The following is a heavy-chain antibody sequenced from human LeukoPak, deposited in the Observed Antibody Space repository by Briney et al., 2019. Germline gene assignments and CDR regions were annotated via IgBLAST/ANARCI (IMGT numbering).Heavy chain of an antibody. CDR3: AKAVEMATIEYFDY. CDR2: ISYDGSNK. J-gene: IGHJ4*02. Sequence: SLRVSYAASGFTFRSYGMHWVRQAPGKGLEWVAVISYDGSNKYYADSVKGRFTISRDNSKNTRYLQMNSLRAEDTAVYYCAKAVEMATIEYFDYWGQGTMVTVSS. CDR1: GFTFRSYG. V-gene: IGHV3-30*18. D-gene: IGHD5-24*01.